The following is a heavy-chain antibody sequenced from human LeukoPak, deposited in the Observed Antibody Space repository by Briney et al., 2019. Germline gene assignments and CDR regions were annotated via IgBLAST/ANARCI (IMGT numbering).Heavy chain of an antibody. Sequence: ETLSLTCTVSGGSISSYYWSWIRQPPGKGLEWVANIREDGSEKYYADSVKGRFTVSRDNAKNSLYLQVNSLRAEDTAVYYCARLNYDFWSGVWEGYYMDVWGKGTTVTVSS. D-gene: IGHD3-3*01. CDR1: GGSISSYY. CDR2: IREDGSEK. J-gene: IGHJ6*03. CDR3: ARLNYDFWSGVWEGYYMDV. V-gene: IGHV3-7*01.